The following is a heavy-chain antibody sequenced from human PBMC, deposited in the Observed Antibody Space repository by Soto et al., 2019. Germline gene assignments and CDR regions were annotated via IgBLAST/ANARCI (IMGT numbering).Heavy chain of an antibody. CDR1: GGSIGSDY. D-gene: IGHD2-2*01. CDR2: IYYSGST. CDR3: ASAPCSSTSCYGFDP. Sequence: SETLSLTCTVSGGSIGSDYWSWIRQPPGKGLEWIGYIYYSGSTNYNPSLKSRVTISVDTSKNQFSLKLSSVTAADTAVYYCASAPCSSTSCYGFDPWGQGTLVTVSS. V-gene: IGHV4-59*01. J-gene: IGHJ5*02.